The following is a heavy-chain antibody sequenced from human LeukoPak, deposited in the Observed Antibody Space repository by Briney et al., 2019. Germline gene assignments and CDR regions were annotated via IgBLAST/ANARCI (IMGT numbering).Heavy chain of an antibody. J-gene: IGHJ4*02. Sequence: PGGSLRLSYAASGFTFDDYAMHWVRLAPGKGLEWVSGISWNSGSIGYADSVKGRFTISRDNAKNSLYLQMNSLRAEDTALYYCAKDHVGSWYFSGSDYWGQGTLVTVSS. D-gene: IGHD6-13*01. CDR2: ISWNSGSI. V-gene: IGHV3-9*01. CDR3: AKDHVGSWYFSGSDY. CDR1: GFTFDDYA.